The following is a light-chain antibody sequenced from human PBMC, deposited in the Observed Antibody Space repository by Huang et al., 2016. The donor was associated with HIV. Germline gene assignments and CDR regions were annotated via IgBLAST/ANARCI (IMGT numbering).Light chain of an antibody. CDR3: QQLSTYPRT. V-gene: IGKV1-9*01. Sequence: IPLTQSPSSLSASVGDRVTITFRASEGIGNYLAWYQQKPGKAPKLLVYGASTLQNWVPTMFSGTGSGTHVTLTISSLHPEDFATYYCQQLSTYPRTFGQGTKVEIK. J-gene: IGKJ1*01. CDR2: GAS. CDR1: EGIGNY.